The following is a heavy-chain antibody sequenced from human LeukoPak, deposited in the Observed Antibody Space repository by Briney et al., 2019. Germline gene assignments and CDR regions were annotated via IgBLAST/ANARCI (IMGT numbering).Heavy chain of an antibody. Sequence: SETLSLTCTVSGGSISSSSYYWGWIRQPPGKGLEWIGSIYYSGSTYYNPSLKSRVTISVDTSKNQFSLKLSPVTAADTAVYYCARGGMRTRRAVAGTRHYYMDVWGKGTTVTVSS. J-gene: IGHJ6*03. V-gene: IGHV4-39*07. CDR1: GGSISSSSYY. CDR2: IYYSGST. D-gene: IGHD6-19*01. CDR3: ARGGMRTRRAVAGTRHYYMDV.